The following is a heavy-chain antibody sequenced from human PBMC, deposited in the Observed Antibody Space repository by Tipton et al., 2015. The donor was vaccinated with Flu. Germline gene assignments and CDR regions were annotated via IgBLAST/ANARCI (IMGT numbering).Heavy chain of an antibody. J-gene: IGHJ4*02. V-gene: IGHV4-39*07. D-gene: IGHD2-15*01. CDR2: IFPSGTT. CDR3: TRQVEAATRSSS. Sequence: TLSLTCTVSGGSVSSSDFYWGWVRQPPGKGPEWIGSIFPSGTTYYHLSLQSRVTISLDTSKNQFSLKMKSVTVADTAVYYCTRQVEAATRSSSWGQGTLVTVSS. CDR1: GGSVSSSDFY.